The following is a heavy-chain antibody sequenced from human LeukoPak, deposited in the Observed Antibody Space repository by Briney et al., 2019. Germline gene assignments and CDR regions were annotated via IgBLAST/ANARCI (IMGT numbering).Heavy chain of an antibody. J-gene: IGHJ6*03. CDR2: INHSGST. Sequence: KSSETLSLTCAVYGGSFSGYYWSWIRQPPGKGLEWIGEINHSGSTNYNPSLKSRVTISVDTSKNQFSLKLSSVTAADTAVYYCARSFSYSWNYYYYYMDVWGKGTTVTVSS. D-gene: IGHD5-18*01. CDR3: ARSFSYSWNYYYYYMDV. CDR1: GGSFSGYY. V-gene: IGHV4-34*01.